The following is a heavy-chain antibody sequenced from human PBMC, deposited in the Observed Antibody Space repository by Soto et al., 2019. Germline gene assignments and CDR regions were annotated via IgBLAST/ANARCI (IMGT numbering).Heavy chain of an antibody. J-gene: IGHJ5*02. CDR3: ARARPVYCGGDCYLYNWFDP. D-gene: IGHD2-21*02. CDR1: GYTVTGYY. Sequence: QVQLVQSGAEVTKPGASVKVSCKASGYTVTGYYIHWVRQAPGQGLECMGWINPNSGDTNYAQKFQGWVTMTRDTSISTAYMELSRLKSDDTAVYYCARARPVYCGGDCYLYNWFDPWGQGTLVTVSS. CDR2: INPNSGDT. V-gene: IGHV1-2*04.